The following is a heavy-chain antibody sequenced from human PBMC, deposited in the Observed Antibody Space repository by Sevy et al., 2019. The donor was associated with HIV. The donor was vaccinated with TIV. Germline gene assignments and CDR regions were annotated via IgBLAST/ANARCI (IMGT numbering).Heavy chain of an antibody. CDR2: IYYSGIT. CDR3: ARVPMYYDFWSGYPPRGYYYGMDV. V-gene: IGHV4-59*01. D-gene: IGHD3-3*01. J-gene: IGHJ6*02. Sequence: SETLSLTCTVSGGSISSYYWSWIRQPPGKGLEWIGDIYYSGITNYNPSLKSRVTISVDTSKNQFSLKLSSVTAADTAVYYCARVPMYYDFWSGYPPRGYYYGMDVWGQGTPVTVS. CDR1: GGSISSYY.